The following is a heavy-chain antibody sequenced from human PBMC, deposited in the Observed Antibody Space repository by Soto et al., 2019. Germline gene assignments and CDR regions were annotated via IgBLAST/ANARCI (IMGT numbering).Heavy chain of an antibody. J-gene: IGHJ4*02. CDR1: GGSFSGYF. CDR2: INDRGST. V-gene: IGHV4-34*01. Sequence: SETLSLTCAVYGGSFSGYFWSWIRQPPGKGLEWIGEINDRGSTNYIPSLKSRVTISVDTSKNQFSLKLSSVTVADTAVYYCARGRLHLGELSFNYLDFWGQGTLVTVSS. CDR3: ARGRLHLGELSFNYLDF. D-gene: IGHD3-16*02.